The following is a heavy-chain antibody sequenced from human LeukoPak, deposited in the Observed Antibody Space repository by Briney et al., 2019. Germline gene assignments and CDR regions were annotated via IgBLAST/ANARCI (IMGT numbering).Heavy chain of an antibody. CDR1: GFTFSSYF. Sequence: GGSLRLSCAASGFTFSSYFMHWVRQAPGKGLEWVAVISYDGSKIYYADSMKGRFTISRDKSKNTLFLQMNSLRAEDTAVYYCARDALRAVAGTFYYYYYYMDVWGKGTTVTVSS. J-gene: IGHJ6*03. CDR2: ISYDGSKI. D-gene: IGHD6-19*01. V-gene: IGHV3-30*01. CDR3: ARDALRAVAGTFYYYYYYMDV.